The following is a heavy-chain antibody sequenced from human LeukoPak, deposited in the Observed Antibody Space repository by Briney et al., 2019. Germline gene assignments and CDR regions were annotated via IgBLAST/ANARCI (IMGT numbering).Heavy chain of an antibody. Sequence: PSETLSLTCTVSGGSISTYYWNWIRQPPGKGLEWIGYIYYSGSTNYNPSLKSRVTISVDTSNNQFSLKLSSVTAADTAVYYCARAHQWELPSLGPHFDYWGQGTLVTVSS. V-gene: IGHV4-59*01. CDR3: ARAHQWELPSLGPHFDY. D-gene: IGHD1-26*01. J-gene: IGHJ4*02. CDR2: IYYSGST. CDR1: GGSISTYY.